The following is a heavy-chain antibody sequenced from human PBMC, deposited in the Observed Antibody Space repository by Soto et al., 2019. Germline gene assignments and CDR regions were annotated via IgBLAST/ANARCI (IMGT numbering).Heavy chain of an antibody. CDR3: AGVLPRGLVVVAATGYYYYGMDV. Sequence: QVQLVQSGAEVKKPGSSVKVSCKASGGTFSSYAISWVRQAPGQGLEWMGGIIPIFGTANYAQKFQGRVTITADESTSTAYMELSSVISEDTAVYYCAGVLPRGLVVVAATGYYYYGMDVWGQGTTVTVSS. V-gene: IGHV1-69*01. J-gene: IGHJ6*02. CDR2: IIPIFGTA. CDR1: GGTFSSYA. D-gene: IGHD2-15*01.